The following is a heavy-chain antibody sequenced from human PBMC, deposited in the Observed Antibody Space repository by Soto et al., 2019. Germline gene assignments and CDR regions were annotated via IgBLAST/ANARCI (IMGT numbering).Heavy chain of an antibody. CDR3: ARDRILRYFDSFDS. Sequence: XSVKVSCKGSVYTFASYAMHCVRQAPGQRLEWMGWINAGNGNTKYSQKFQGRVTITRDTSASTAYMELSSLRSEDTAVYYCARDRILRYFDSFDSWGQGTLVTVSS. CDR1: VYTFASYA. V-gene: IGHV1-3*01. J-gene: IGHJ4*02. CDR2: INAGNGNT. D-gene: IGHD3-9*01.